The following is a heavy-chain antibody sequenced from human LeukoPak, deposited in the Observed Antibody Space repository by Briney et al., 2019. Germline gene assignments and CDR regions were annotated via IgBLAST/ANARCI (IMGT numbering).Heavy chain of an antibody. J-gene: IGHJ4*02. CDR2: IYSAGTT. CDR1: GFTVSRNY. Sequence: PGGSLSLSCAASGFTVSRNYYMNWVRQAPGKGLEWVSVIYSAGTTYYADSVKGRFTISRDNSKNTVYLQMNSLRAEDTAVYYCARGDDYGGAWYYFDCWGQGTLVTVSS. CDR3: ARGDDYGGAWYYFDC. D-gene: IGHD4-23*01. V-gene: IGHV3-53*01.